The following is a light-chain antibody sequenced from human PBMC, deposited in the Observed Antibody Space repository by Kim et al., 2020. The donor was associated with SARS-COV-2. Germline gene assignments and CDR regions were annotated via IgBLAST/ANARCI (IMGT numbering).Light chain of an antibody. Sequence: EILMTQSPASLSVSPGERATLSCRASQSVDTTLVWYQQKPGQAPRLLISGASTRATGIPARFSGSGSGTEFTLTISSLQSEDSAVYSCQQHNQWPLTFGGGPRLIS. V-gene: IGKV3-15*01. CDR2: GAS. CDR3: QQHNQWPLT. CDR1: QSVDTT. J-gene: IGKJ4*01.